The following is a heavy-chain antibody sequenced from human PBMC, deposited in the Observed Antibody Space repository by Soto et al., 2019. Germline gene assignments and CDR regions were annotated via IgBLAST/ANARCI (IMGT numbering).Heavy chain of an antibody. J-gene: IGHJ4*02. Sequence: QVQLQESGPGLLKPSETLSLTCTVSGASITIYYWNWIRQPPGKALEWIGDANYSGSTNYNPSLKSRVTISVAKSKNQFSLKMSSVTAADTAVYYCARVVRDYDIVTGYYIGQYFDFWSQGTRVTVSS. D-gene: IGHD3-9*01. CDR2: ANYSGST. V-gene: IGHV4-59*01. CDR1: GASITIYY. CDR3: ARVVRDYDIVTGYYIGQYFDF.